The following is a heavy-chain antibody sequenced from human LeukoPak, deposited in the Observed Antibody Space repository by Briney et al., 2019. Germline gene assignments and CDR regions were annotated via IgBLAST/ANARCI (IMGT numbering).Heavy chain of an antibody. Sequence: GGSLRLSCAASGFTFSDYNMRWIRQAPGKGLEWVSSISRSGSTKYYADSVKGRFTISRDNAKNSLFLQMNSLRAEDTAVYYCARDGRLLNYNMDVWGKGTTVTVSS. V-gene: IGHV3-11*01. CDR1: GFTFSDYN. D-gene: IGHD2-15*01. J-gene: IGHJ6*03. CDR3: ARDGRLLNYNMDV. CDR2: ISRSGSTK.